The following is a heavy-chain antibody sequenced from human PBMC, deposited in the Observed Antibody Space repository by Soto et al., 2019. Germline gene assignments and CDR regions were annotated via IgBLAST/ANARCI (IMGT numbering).Heavy chain of an antibody. CDR1: GDSISSYY. V-gene: IGHV4-59*01. Sequence: SETLSLTCTVSGDSISSYYWSWIRQPPGKGLEWIGYIYDRGSTNYNPSLRSRVTISVDTSKNQFSLKMSSVTAADTAVYYCARAVFQYCESGSSYSYSFDYWGQGTLVTVSS. D-gene: IGHD3-22*01. J-gene: IGHJ4*02. CDR3: ARAVFQYCESGSSYSYSFDY. CDR2: IYDRGST.